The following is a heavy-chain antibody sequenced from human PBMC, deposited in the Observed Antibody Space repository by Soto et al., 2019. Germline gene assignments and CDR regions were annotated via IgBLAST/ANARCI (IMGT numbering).Heavy chain of an antibody. Sequence: SVKVSCKASGGTFSSYAISWVRQAPGQGLEWMGGIIPIFGTANYAQKFQGRVTITADESTSTAYMELSSLRSEDTAVYYCAREYPPFLWSPEVDYSSSASIQNWFDPWGQGTLVTVSS. J-gene: IGHJ5*02. CDR2: IIPIFGTA. V-gene: IGHV1-69*13. D-gene: IGHD6-6*01. CDR1: GGTFSSYA. CDR3: AREYPPFLWSPEVDYSSSASIQNWFDP.